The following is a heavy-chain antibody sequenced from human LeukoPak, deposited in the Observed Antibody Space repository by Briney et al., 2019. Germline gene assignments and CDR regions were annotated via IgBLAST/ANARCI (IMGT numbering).Heavy chain of an antibody. J-gene: IGHJ4*02. Sequence: SQTLSLTCAVSGGSISSGGYSWSWIRQPPGKGLEWIGYIYHSGSTYYNPSLKSRVTISVDRSKNQFSLKLSSVTAADTAMYYCARELAYDSSGYYLRYFDYWGQGTLVTVSS. CDR2: IYHSGST. V-gene: IGHV4-30-2*01. CDR3: ARELAYDSSGYYLRYFDY. CDR1: GGSISSGGYS. D-gene: IGHD3-22*01.